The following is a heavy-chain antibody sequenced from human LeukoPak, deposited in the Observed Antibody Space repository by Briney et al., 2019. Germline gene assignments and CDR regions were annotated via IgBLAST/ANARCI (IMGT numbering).Heavy chain of an antibody. Sequence: GGSLRLSCAASGFIFSSYVMGWVRQAPGKGLEWVSVIYSGGSTYYADSVKGRFTISRDNSKNTLYLQMNSLRAEDTAVYYCARDPRIAVAGYYYYGMDVWGQGTTVTVSS. CDR2: IYSGGST. CDR1: GFIFSSYV. CDR3: ARDPRIAVAGYYYYGMDV. J-gene: IGHJ6*02. V-gene: IGHV3-66*01. D-gene: IGHD6-19*01.